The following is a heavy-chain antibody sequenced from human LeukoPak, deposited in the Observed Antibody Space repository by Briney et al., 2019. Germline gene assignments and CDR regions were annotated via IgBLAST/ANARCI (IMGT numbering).Heavy chain of an antibody. CDR2: IRSKANSYAT. CDR1: GFTFSGSA. Sequence: GGSLRLSCAASGFTFSGSAMHWVRQASGKGLEWVGRIRSKANSYATAYAASVKGSFTISRDDSKNTAYLQMNSLKTEDTAVYYCTIGAVTTDYWGQGTLVTVSS. D-gene: IGHD4-11*01. CDR3: TIGAVTTDY. V-gene: IGHV3-73*01. J-gene: IGHJ4*02.